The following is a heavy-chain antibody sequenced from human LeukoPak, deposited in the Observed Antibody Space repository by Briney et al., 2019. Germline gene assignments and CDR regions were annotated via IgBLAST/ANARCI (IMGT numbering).Heavy chain of an antibody. CDR1: GGSISRSNW. D-gene: IGHD3-3*01. CDR2: IYHSEST. V-gene: IGHV4-4*02. Sequence: SGTLSLTCAVSGGSISRSNWWSWVRQPPGKGLEWIGEIYHSESTSYNPSLKSRVTISADKSKNQFSLKLNSVPAADTAVYYCARLIGVKSGSLDYWGQGTLVTASS. J-gene: IGHJ4*02. CDR3: ARLIGVKSGSLDY.